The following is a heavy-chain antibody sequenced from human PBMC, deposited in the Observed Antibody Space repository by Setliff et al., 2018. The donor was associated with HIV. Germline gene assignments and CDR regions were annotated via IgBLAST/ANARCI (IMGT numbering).Heavy chain of an antibody. CDR1: GYAFTSQF. CDR3: ARCYYDSSGPTDAFDI. J-gene: IGHJ3*02. D-gene: IGHD3-22*01. Sequence: APVKASCKASGYAFTSQFMHWVRQAPGQGLEWMGIINPSGGRTSYAQKYQGRLTMTRDTSRRTVYTGLSSLRSEDTAVYYCARCYYDSSGPTDAFDIWGQGTVVTVSS. V-gene: IGHV1-46*01. CDR2: INPSGGRT.